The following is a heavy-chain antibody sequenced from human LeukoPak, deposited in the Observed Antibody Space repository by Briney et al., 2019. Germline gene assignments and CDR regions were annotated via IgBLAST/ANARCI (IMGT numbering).Heavy chain of an antibody. CDR1: GYTFTSNY. Sequence: ASVTVSCKASGYTFTSNYIHWVRQAPGQGLEWMGMIYLRDGSTSYAQKFQGRVTVTRDTSTSTVHMELSGLRSEDTAVYYCARDQEGFDYWGQGTLVTVSS. CDR2: IYLRDGST. CDR3: ARDQEGFDY. J-gene: IGHJ4*02. V-gene: IGHV1-46*01.